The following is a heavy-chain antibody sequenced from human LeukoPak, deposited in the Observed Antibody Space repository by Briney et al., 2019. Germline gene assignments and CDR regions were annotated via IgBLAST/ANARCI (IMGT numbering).Heavy chain of an antibody. Sequence: SETLSLTCTVSGDSISGYYWSWIRQPPGKGLEWIGYSYYSGNTNYNPSLKSRVTISVDTSKNQFSLKLSFVTAADTAVYFCARAAATTRNGLGYWGQGTLVTVSS. V-gene: IGHV4-59*08. CDR3: ARAAATTRNGLGY. CDR2: SYYSGNT. J-gene: IGHJ4*02. D-gene: IGHD1-26*01. CDR1: GDSISGYY.